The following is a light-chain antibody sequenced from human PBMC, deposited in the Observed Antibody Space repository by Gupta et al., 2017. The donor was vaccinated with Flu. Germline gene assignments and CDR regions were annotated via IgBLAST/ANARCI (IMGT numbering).Light chain of an antibody. V-gene: IGLV2-23*02. CDR2: EVT. CDR1: GSDVGSNNL. CDR3: SSYAGSSTWV. Sequence: ITISCTGTGSDVGSNNLVSCYQQPPRTAPHLIIYEVTKRPSGVSGRFSASKSGTTASITISVLQAEDAAYYYYSSYAGSSTWVFGGGTKLTVL. J-gene: IGLJ2*01.